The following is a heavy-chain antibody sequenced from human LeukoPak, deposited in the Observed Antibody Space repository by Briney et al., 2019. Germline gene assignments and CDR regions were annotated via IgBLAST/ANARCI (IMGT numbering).Heavy chain of an antibody. J-gene: IGHJ3*02. CDR2: ISWDGGST. V-gene: IGHV3-43D*03. CDR1: GFTFDDYA. Sequence: GGSLRLSCAASGFTFDDYAMHWVRQAPGKGLEWVSLISWDGGSTYYAESVKGRFTISRDNSKNSLYLQMNSLRAGDTALYYCAKDRWRDGYNYAFDIWGQGTMVTVSS. D-gene: IGHD5-24*01. CDR3: AKDRWRDGYNYAFDI.